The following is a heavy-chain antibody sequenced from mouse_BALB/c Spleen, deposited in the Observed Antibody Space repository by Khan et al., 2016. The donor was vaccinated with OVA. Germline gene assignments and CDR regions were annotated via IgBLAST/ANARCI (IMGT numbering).Heavy chain of an antibody. Sequence: QIQLLQSGPGLVQPSQSLSITCTVSGFSLTSYGIHWVRQSPGKGLEWLGVIWSGGSTDYSAAFISRLSISTDNSKSQVFFKMNSLQANDTAIDYCARNYDYDEGLAYWGQGTLVTVSA. CDR1: GFSLTSYG. CDR3: ARNYDYDEGLAY. V-gene: IGHV2-2*02. J-gene: IGHJ3*01. CDR2: IWSGGST. D-gene: IGHD2-4*01.